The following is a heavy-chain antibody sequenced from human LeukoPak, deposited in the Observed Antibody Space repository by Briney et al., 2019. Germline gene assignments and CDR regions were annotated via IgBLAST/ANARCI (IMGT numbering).Heavy chain of an antibody. CDR2: IYYSGST. D-gene: IGHD1-1*01. CDR1: GGSVSSGTYY. Sequence: SETLSLTCTVSGGSVSSGTYYWSWIRQPPGKGLEWIGYIYYSGSTNYNPSLKSRVTISIDTSKNQFSLKLSSVTAADTAVYYCARDRVRGNANPYFDYWGQRTLVTVSS. J-gene: IGHJ4*02. V-gene: IGHV4-61*01. CDR3: ARDRVRGNANPYFDY.